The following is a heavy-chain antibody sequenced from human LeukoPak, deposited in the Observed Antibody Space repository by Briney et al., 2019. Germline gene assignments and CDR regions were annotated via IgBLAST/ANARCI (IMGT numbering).Heavy chain of an antibody. D-gene: IGHD3-22*01. CDR2: ISTYNGNT. V-gene: IGHV1-18*01. CDR1: GYTFTSHG. J-gene: IGHJ4*02. Sequence: ASVKVSCKASGYTFTSHGISWVRQAPGQGLEWMGWISTYNGNTNYAQKLQGRVSMTTDTSTSTVYMELSSLRSEDTAVYYCARDHYYDSSGKVYDYWGQGTLVTVSS. CDR3: ARDHYYDSSGKVYDY.